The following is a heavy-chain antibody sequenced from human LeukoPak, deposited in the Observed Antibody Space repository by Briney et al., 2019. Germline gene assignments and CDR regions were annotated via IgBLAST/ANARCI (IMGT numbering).Heavy chain of an antibody. CDR3: AKSYNGYESKPDY. CDR1: GFTFSSYA. CDR2: ISNSGGRT. D-gene: IGHD5-12*01. J-gene: IGHJ4*02. V-gene: IGHV3-23*01. Sequence: PGGSLRLSCAASGFTFSSYAMSWVRQAPGKGLEWVSSISNSGGRTSYTDSVKGRFTISRDNSKITLYLQMNSLRAEDTAVYYCAKSYNGYESKPDYWGQGTLVTVSS.